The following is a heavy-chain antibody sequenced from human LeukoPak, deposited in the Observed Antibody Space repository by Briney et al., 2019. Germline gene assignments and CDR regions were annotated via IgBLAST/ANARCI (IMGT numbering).Heavy chain of an antibody. CDR1: GFTFSSYW. J-gene: IGHJ3*02. CDR2: IKQDGSGK. CDR3: ARDSYDFWSGYYFDAFDI. V-gene: IGHV3-7*01. Sequence: GGSLRLSCAASGFTFSSYWMSWVRQAPGKGLEWVANIKQDGSGKYYVDSVKGRFTISRDNAKNSLYLQMNSLRAEDTAVYYCARDSYDFWSGYYFDAFDIWGQGTMVTVSS. D-gene: IGHD3-3*01.